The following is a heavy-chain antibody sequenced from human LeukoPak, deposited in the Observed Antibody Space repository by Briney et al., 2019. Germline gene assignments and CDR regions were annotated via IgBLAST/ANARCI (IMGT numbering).Heavy chain of an antibody. Sequence: ASVKVSCKASGYTFTSYAMHWVRQAPGQRLEWMGWINAGNANTKYSQKFQGRVTITRDTSTSTAYMELRSLISDDAAVYYCARGDDYGDYWGLYWGQGTLVTVSS. J-gene: IGHJ4*02. V-gene: IGHV1-3*01. CDR3: ARGDDYGDYWGLY. CDR1: GYTFTSYA. CDR2: INAGNANT. D-gene: IGHD4-17*01.